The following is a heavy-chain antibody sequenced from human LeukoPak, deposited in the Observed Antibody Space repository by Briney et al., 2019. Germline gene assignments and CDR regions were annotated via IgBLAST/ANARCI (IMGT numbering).Heavy chain of an antibody. Sequence: GGSLRLSCAASGFTFNTYTMNWVRQAPGKGLEWVASITASSTAIYSADSVKGRFTISRDNARNFLYLQMNSLRAEDTAVYYCARTYYDILTGYNPYFDYWGQGILVTVSS. D-gene: IGHD3-9*01. CDR2: ITASSTAI. V-gene: IGHV3-21*01. J-gene: IGHJ4*02. CDR1: GFTFNTYT. CDR3: ARTYYDILTGYNPYFDY.